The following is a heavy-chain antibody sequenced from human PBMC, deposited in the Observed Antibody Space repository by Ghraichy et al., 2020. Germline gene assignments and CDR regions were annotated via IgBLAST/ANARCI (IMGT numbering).Heavy chain of an antibody. CDR3: ARDGPPIFGVVIEKYYFDY. CDR1: GYTFTSYG. V-gene: IGHV1-18*04. J-gene: IGHJ4*02. D-gene: IGHD3-3*02. Sequence: ASVKVSCKASGYTFTSYGISWVRQAPGQGLEWMGWISAYNGNTNYAQKLQGRVTMTTDTSTSTAYMELRSLRSDDTAVYYCARDGPPIFGVVIEKYYFDYWGQGTLVTVSS. CDR2: ISAYNGNT.